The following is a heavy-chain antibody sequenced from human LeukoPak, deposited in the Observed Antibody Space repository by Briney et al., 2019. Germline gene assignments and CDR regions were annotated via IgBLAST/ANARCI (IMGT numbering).Heavy chain of an antibody. CDR2: ISYDGSNK. J-gene: IGHJ4*02. D-gene: IGHD2-15*01. CDR3: AKDLLYCSGGSCY. CDR1: GFTFSSYG. Sequence: PGGSLRLSCAASGFTFSSYGMHWVRQAPGKGLEWVAVISYDGSNKYYADSVKGRFTISRDNSKNTLYLQMNSLRAEDTAVYYCAKDLLYCSGGSCYWGQGTLVTVSS. V-gene: IGHV3-30*18.